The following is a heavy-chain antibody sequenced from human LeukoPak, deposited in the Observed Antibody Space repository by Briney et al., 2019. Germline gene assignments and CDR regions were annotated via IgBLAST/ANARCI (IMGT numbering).Heavy chain of an antibody. V-gene: IGHV3-23*01. Sequence: GGSLRLSCAASGFTFSSYVMSWVRQTPGKGLEWVSYISISSGTTYYADSVKGRFTISRDNSKNTLYLQMNSLRAEDTAVYYCAKGLVGTTREGFFDYWGQGTLVTVSS. J-gene: IGHJ4*02. CDR3: AKGLVGTTREGFFDY. CDR2: ISISSGTT. D-gene: IGHD1-26*01. CDR1: GFTFSSYV.